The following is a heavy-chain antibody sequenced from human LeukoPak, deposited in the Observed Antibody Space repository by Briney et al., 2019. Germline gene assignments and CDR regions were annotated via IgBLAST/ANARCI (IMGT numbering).Heavy chain of an antibody. J-gene: IGHJ4*02. Sequence: SETLSLTCTVSGGSISSSSYYWGWIRQPPGKGLEWIGSIYYSGNIYYNPSLKSRVTISVDTSMNHFSLRLSSVTAADTAVYYCARGRVAATSVTSYWGQGTLVTVSS. CDR1: GGSISSSSYY. D-gene: IGHD2-15*01. CDR2: IYYSGNI. V-gene: IGHV4-39*02. CDR3: ARGRVAATSVTSY.